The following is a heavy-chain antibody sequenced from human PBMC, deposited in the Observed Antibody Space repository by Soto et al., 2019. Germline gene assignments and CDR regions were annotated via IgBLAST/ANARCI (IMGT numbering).Heavy chain of an antibody. Sequence: SETLSLTCAVSGYSISSGYYWGWIRQPPGKGLEWIGSIYHSGSTYYNPSLKSRVTISVDTSKNQFSLKLSSVTAADTAVYYCARKDSSPPDAFDIWGQGTMVTVSS. CDR1: GYSISSGYY. CDR3: ARKDSSPPDAFDI. V-gene: IGHV4-38-2*01. CDR2: IYHSGST. D-gene: IGHD6-13*01. J-gene: IGHJ3*02.